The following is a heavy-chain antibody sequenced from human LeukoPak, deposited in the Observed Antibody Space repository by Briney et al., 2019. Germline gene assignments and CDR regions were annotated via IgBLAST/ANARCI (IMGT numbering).Heavy chain of an antibody. J-gene: IGHJ4*02. V-gene: IGHV1-18*01. CDR1: GGTFSSYA. D-gene: IGHD6-13*01. CDR2: ISAYNGNT. CDR3: ARDRLGIAAA. Sequence: ASVKVSCKASGGTFSSYAISWVRQAPGQGLEWMGWISAYNGNTNYAQKLQGRVTMTTDTSTSTAYMELRSLRSDDTAVYYCARDRLGIAAAWGQGTLVTVSS.